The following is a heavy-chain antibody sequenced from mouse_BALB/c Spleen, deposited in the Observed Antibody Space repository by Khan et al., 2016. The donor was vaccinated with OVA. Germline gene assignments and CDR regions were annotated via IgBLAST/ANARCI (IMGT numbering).Heavy chain of an antibody. CDR3: TRDRIDY. V-gene: IGHV1-7*01. Sequence: QVQLKESGAELAKPGASVKMSCKASGYTFTTYWMHWVKQRPGQGLEWIGYINPTSGYTDYNEKFKDRATLSADKSSSSAYMQLSSLTSEDSAVYCCTRDRIDYWGQGTILTVSS. J-gene: IGHJ2*01. CDR1: GYTFTTYW. CDR2: INPTSGYT.